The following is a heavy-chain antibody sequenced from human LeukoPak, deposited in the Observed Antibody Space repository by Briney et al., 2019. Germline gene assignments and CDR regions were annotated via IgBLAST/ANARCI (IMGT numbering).Heavy chain of an antibody. CDR1: GGTFSSYA. V-gene: IGHV1-69*05. CDR2: IIPIFGTA. CDR3: ARDDSVGAIRTFDY. J-gene: IGHJ4*02. Sequence: SVKVSCKASGGTFSSYAISWVRQAPGQGLEWMGGIIPIFGTANYAQKFQGRVTITTDESTGTAYMELSSLRSEDTAVYYCARDDSVGAIRTFDYWGQGTLVTVSS. D-gene: IGHD1-26*01.